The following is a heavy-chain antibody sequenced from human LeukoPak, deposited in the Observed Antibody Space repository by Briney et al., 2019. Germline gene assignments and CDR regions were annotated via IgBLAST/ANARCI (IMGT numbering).Heavy chain of an antibody. D-gene: IGHD2-15*01. Sequence: GGSLRLSCAASGFTFSGYAMSWVRQAPGKGLEWVSAISGSGASTFYADSVKGRFTISRDNSKNTLYLQMNSLRAEDTAVYYCAKTRCNSGGSCYSVDSWGQGTLVTVSS. CDR1: GFTFSGYA. CDR2: ISGSGAST. J-gene: IGHJ4*02. CDR3: AKTRCNSGGSCYSVDS. V-gene: IGHV3-23*01.